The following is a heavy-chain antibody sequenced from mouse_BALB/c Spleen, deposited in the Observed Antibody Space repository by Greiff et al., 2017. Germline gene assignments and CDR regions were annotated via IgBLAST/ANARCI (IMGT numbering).Heavy chain of an antibody. J-gene: IGHJ4*01. Sequence: QVQLQQSGPGLVAPSQSLSITCTVSGFSLTSYGVHWVRQPPGKGLEWLGVIWAGGSTNYNSALMSRLSISKDNSKSQVFLKMNSLQTDDTAMYYCARGNYGSPYAMDYWGQGTSVTVSS. CDR3: ARGNYGSPYAMDY. D-gene: IGHD1-1*01. CDR2: IWAGGST. V-gene: IGHV2-9*02. CDR1: GFSLTSYG.